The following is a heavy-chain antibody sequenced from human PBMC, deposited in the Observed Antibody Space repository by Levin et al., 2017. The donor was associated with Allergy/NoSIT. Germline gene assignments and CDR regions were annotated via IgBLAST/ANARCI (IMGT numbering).Heavy chain of an antibody. CDR3: ARASIDQQLATDFDY. V-gene: IGHV3-11*03. D-gene: IGHD6-13*01. CDR2: ISSSSGYT. J-gene: IGHJ4*02. Sequence: PGGSLRLSCTASGFTFSDYYMNWIRQAPGKGLEWVSYISSSSGYTNYADSVKGRFTISRDNARNSLYLQMNSLRAEDTAVYYCARASIDQQLATDFDYWGQGTLVTVSS. CDR1: GFTFSDYY.